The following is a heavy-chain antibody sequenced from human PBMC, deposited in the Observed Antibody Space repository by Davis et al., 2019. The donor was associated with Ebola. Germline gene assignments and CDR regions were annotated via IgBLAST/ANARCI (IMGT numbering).Heavy chain of an antibody. CDR3: ARDAGMAALGY. D-gene: IGHD3-10*01. CDR2: INPSGGST. J-gene: IGHJ4*02. V-gene: IGHV1-46*01. CDR1: GYTFTSYY. Sequence: ASVKVSCKASGYTFTSYYMYWVRQAPGQGLEWMGIINPSGGSTSYAQKFQGRVTMTRDTSTSTVYMELSSLRSEDTAVYYCARDAGMAALGYWGQGTLVTVSS.